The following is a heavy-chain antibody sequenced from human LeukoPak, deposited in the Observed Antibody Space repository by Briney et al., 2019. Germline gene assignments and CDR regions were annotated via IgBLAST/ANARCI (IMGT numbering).Heavy chain of an antibody. D-gene: IGHD2-2*01. Sequence: SETLSLTCTVSGGSVSSYYWSWIRRPPGRGLEWIAYLSHSGSSDSNPSLTSRVTTLVDTSKNQFSLKLTSVTAADTAVYYCARARYANAWYAFDIWGQGTMVTVSS. J-gene: IGHJ3*02. CDR1: GGSVSSYY. CDR2: LSHSGSS. CDR3: ARARYANAWYAFDI. V-gene: IGHV4-59*02.